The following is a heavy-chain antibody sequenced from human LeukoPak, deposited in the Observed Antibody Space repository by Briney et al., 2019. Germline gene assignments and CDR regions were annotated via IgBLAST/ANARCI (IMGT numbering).Heavy chain of an antibody. CDR2: IYPGDSDT. J-gene: IGHJ3*02. Sequence: GESLKISCKGSGYSFTSYWIGWVRQMPGKGLEWMGIIYPGDSDTRYSPSFQGQVTISADKSISTAYLQWSSLKASDTAMYYCARLLGYYYDSSGVGAFDIWGQGTMVTVSS. CDR1: GYSFTSYW. CDR3: ARLLGYYYDSSGVGAFDI. V-gene: IGHV5-51*01. D-gene: IGHD3-22*01.